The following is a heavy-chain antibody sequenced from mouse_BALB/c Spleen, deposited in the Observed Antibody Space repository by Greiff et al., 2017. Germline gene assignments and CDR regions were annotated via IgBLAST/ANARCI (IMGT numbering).Heavy chain of an antibody. Sequence: EVQGVESGGGLVQPGGSRKLSCAASGFTFSSFGMHWVRQAPEKGLEWVAYISSGSSTIYYADTVKGRFTISRDNPKNTLFLQITSLRSEDTAMYYCARSGRSYAMDYWGQGTSVTVSS. V-gene: IGHV5-17*02. J-gene: IGHJ4*01. CDR3: ARSGRSYAMDY. CDR2: ISSGSSTI. CDR1: GFTFSSFG.